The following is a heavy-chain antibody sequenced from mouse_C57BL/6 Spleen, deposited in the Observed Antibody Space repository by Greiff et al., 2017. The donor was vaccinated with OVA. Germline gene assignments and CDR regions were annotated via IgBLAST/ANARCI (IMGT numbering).Heavy chain of an antibody. CDR1: GFTFSSYA. J-gene: IGHJ3*01. Sequence: EVQRVESGGGLVKPGGSLKLSCAASGFTFSSYAMSWVRQTPEKRLEWVATISDGGSYTYYPDNVKGRFTISRDNDKNNLYLQMSHLKSEDTAMYYCARDRYYDYDGFAYWGQGTLVTVSA. CDR3: ARDRYYDYDGFAY. V-gene: IGHV5-4*01. D-gene: IGHD2-4*01. CDR2: ISDGGSYT.